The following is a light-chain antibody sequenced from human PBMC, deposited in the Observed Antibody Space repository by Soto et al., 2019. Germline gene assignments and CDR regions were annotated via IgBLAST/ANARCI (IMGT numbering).Light chain of an antibody. Sequence: DIQMTQSPSSLSASVGDRLTITCRASQGISTWIAWYQQKPGKAPELLIYDASSLQSGVPSRFSGSGSGTDFTLTISSLQPEDFATYYCQQVNSFPLTFGGGAKVDIK. V-gene: IGKV1-12*01. CDR1: QGISTW. CDR2: DAS. CDR3: QQVNSFPLT. J-gene: IGKJ4*01.